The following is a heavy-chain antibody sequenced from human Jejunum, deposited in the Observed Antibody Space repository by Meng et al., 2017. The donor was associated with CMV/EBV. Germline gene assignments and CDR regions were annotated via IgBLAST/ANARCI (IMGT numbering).Heavy chain of an antibody. Sequence: VSGGSISTYYGSGSRQSPGKGLEWIGYIYYRGSTNYNPSLKRRVTISLDASKNQFSLKLNYVTAADTAVYYCARAGAWGFGMDVWGQGTTVTVSS. CDR3: ARAGAWGFGMDV. V-gene: IGHV4-59*01. D-gene: IGHD3-16*01. J-gene: IGHJ6*02. CDR2: IYYRGST. CDR1: GGSISTYY.